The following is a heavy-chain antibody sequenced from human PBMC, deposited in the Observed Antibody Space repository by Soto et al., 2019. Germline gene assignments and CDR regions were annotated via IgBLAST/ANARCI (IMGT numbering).Heavy chain of an antibody. CDR2: INRNNGVV. CDR1: GFTFSGYN. Sequence: EMQLVESGGGLGQPGGSLRLSCAASGFTFSGYNMNWVRQAPGRGLEWVSYINRNNGVVSYADSVKGRFTISRDNAKNSMSLQMNSLRDEDTAVYYCAREGKTAFGDVLGPFDYWGQGILVTVSS. CDR3: AREGKTAFGDVLGPFDY. D-gene: IGHD3-3*01. J-gene: IGHJ4*02. V-gene: IGHV3-48*02.